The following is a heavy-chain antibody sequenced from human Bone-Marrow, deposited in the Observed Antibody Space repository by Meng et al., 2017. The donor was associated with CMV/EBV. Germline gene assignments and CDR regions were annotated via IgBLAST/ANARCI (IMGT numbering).Heavy chain of an antibody. J-gene: IGHJ4*02. D-gene: IGHD3-22*01. CDR2: SSSSGSTI. V-gene: IGHV3-11*01. Sequence: GASLKISCAASGFTFSDYYMSWIRQAPGKGLEWVSYSSSSGSTIYYADSVKGRFTISRDNAKNSLYLQMNSLRAEDTAVYYCARTQYYYDSSGSGESDYWGQGTLVTVYS. CDR1: GFTFSDYY. CDR3: ARTQYYYDSSGSGESDY.